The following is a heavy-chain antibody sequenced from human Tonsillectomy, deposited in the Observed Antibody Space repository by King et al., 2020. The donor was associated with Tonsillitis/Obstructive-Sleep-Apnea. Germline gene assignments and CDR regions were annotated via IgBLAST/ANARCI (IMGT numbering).Heavy chain of an antibody. V-gene: IGHV3-9*01. Sequence: QLVQSGGGLVQPGRSLRLSCAASGFTFDDYAMHWVRQAPGKGLEWVSGISWNSGSIGYADSVKGRFTISRDNAKKSLYLQMNSLRPEDTALYYFAKDPYGGNTGTVYYFDYWGQGTLVTVSS. D-gene: IGHD4-23*01. J-gene: IGHJ4*02. CDR1: GFTFDDYA. CDR3: AKDPYGGNTGTVYYFDY. CDR2: ISWNSGSI.